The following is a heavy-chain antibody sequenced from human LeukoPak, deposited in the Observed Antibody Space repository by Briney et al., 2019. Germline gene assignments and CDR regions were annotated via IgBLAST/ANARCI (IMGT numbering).Heavy chain of an antibody. J-gene: IGHJ6*03. V-gene: IGHV3-23*01. CDR3: ARVETVRGVIRRWVTPQAYYYYYMDV. Sequence: GGSLRLSCAASGFTFSNYGLSWVRQAPGKGLEWVSGITGSGGSTYYADSVKGRFTISRDNSKNTLYLQMNSLRAEDTAIYYCARVETVRGVIRRWVTPQAYYYYYMDVWGKGTTVTVSS. CDR2: ITGSGGST. CDR1: GFTFSNYG. D-gene: IGHD3-10*01.